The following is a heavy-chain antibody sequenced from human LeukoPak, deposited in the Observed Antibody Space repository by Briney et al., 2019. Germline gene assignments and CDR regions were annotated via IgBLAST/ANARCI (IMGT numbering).Heavy chain of an antibody. V-gene: IGHV3-64D*06. CDR3: VKTMVTFGGLIRTGAFDF. D-gene: IGHD3-16*01. CDR2: ITNNGGST. J-gene: IGHJ3*01. Sequence: GGCLRLSCSASGFTFSGYAMHWGRQAPGKGLQYVSGITNNGGSTQYADSVKGRPTIQEYNSKNTLYLQMTSLRAEDIAIYYCVKTMVTFGGLIRTGAFDFCGQRTVIVDSS. CDR1: GFTFSGYA.